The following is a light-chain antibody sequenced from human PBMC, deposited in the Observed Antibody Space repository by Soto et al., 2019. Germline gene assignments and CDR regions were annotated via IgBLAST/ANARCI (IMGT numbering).Light chain of an antibody. CDR1: QTISSGF. Sequence: EIVLTQSPGILYLSPGDRATLSCRASQTISSGFLAWYQQKVGQAPRLLIYDASNRATGVPDRFSGSGSGTDFSLTISRLEPEDFAVYYCQQYGTSPLTFGGGTKVDIK. J-gene: IGKJ4*01. CDR2: DAS. V-gene: IGKV3-20*01. CDR3: QQYGTSPLT.